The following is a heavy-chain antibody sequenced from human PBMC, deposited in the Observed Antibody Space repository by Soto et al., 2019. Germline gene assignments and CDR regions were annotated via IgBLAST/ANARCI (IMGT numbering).Heavy chain of an antibody. CDR2: ISGSGDNT. V-gene: IGHV3-23*01. CDR1: GFTFSNYA. J-gene: IGHJ2*01. CDR3: AKVQWLERAFWYCDL. D-gene: IGHD6-19*01. Sequence: EVQLLESGGGSVQPGGSLRLSCAASGFTFSNYAMTWVRQAPGKGLEWVSVISGSGDNTYYADSVRGRFTISRDNSKSTLYLQRNSLRAEDTAVYYCAKVQWLERAFWYCDLWGRGTLVTVSS.